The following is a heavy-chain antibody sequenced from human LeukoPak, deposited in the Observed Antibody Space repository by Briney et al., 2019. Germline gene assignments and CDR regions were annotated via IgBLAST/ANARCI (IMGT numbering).Heavy chain of an antibody. CDR2: INPNSGGT. J-gene: IGHJ4*02. V-gene: IGHV1-2*06. CDR1: GYTFTGYY. Sequence: GASVKVSCKASGYTFTGYYMHWVRQAPGQGLEWMGRINPNSGGTNYAQKFQGRVTMTRDTYNSTAYMELSRLRSDDTAVYYCARDNQYYYDSSGYLGDYWGQGTLVTVSS. D-gene: IGHD3-22*01. CDR3: ARDNQYYYDSSGYLGDY.